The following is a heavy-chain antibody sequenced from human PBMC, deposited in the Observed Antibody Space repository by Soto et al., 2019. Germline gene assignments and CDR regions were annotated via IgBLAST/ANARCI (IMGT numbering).Heavy chain of an antibody. J-gene: IGHJ6*02. Sequence: QVQLVQSGAEVRKPGASVKVSCKASGYTFTGYFMHWVRQAPGQGLEWMGWINSKSGGTNYAQKFQGRVTMTRDTSISTAYMELSRLRSDDTAVYYCARSSVSYSYYGMDVWGQGTTVTVSS. CDR3: ARSSVSYSYYGMDV. CDR1: GYTFTGYF. CDR2: INSKSGGT. V-gene: IGHV1-2*02. D-gene: IGHD6-19*01.